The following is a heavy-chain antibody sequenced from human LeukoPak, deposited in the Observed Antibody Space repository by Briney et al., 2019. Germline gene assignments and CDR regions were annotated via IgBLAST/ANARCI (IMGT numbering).Heavy chain of an antibody. CDR3: ARTKPPCTSCLLLDY. J-gene: IGHJ4*02. Sequence: ASVKVSCKASGYTFTGYYIHWLRQAPGQGLEWMGWINPNSGGTNYAQKFQGLVTMSRDTSITTVYIGFNRLVSDDTAVYYCARTKPPCTSCLLLDYWGQGTLVTVSS. D-gene: IGHD2-2*01. CDR2: INPNSGGT. V-gene: IGHV1-2*02. CDR1: GYTFTGYY.